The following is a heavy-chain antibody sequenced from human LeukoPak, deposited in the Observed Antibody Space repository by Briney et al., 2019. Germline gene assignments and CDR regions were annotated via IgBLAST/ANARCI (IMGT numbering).Heavy chain of an antibody. V-gene: IGHV4-39*01. CDR1: GGSISSYY. CDR3: ARLPHYYDSPHDYDY. J-gene: IGHJ4*02. Sequence: SETLSLTCTVSGGSISSYYWGWIRQPPGKGLEWIGSIYYSGSTYYNPSLKSRVTISVDTSKNQFSLKLSSVTAADTAVYYCARLPHYYDSPHDYDYWGQGTLVTVSS. D-gene: IGHD3-22*01. CDR2: IYYSGST.